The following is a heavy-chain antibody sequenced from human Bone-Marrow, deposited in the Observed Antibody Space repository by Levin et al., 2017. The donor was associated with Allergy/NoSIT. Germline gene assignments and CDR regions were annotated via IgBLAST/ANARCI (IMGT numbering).Heavy chain of an antibody. CDR1: GFTFSTYA. CDR2: ISKTGINT. CDR3: AKDALITMAGGFYQYHGMDV. Sequence: GESLKISCAASGFTFSTYAMSWVRQAPGKGLEWVSSISKTGINTHYADSVKGRYIISRDNSKNTLYLQMNSLRAEDTAIYFCAKDALITMAGGFYQYHGMDVWGQGTTVTVSS. J-gene: IGHJ6*02. D-gene: IGHD6-19*01. V-gene: IGHV3-23*01.